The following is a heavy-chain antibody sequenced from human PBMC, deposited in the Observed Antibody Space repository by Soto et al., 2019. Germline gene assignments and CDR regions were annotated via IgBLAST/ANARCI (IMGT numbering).Heavy chain of an antibody. J-gene: IGHJ3*01. Sequence: EVQLLESGGGLVQPGGSLRLSCAASGFTFGSYAMSWVRQAPGKGLEWVSTISGSRGTTYYADSVKGRFTISRDNSKKTLYLQMNSLRAEDAAVYLCAKLIDEQELLSCFDLWGQGTMVTVSS. CDR3: AKLIDEQELLSCFDL. CDR1: GFTFGSYA. CDR2: ISGSRGTT. V-gene: IGHV3-23*01. D-gene: IGHD6-13*01.